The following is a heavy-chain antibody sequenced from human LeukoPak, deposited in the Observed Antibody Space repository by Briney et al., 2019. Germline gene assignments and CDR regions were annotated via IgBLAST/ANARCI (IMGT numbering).Heavy chain of an antibody. CDR1: GYSFSSYW. J-gene: IGHJ4*02. CDR2: IYPGDSDT. V-gene: IGHV5-51*01. CDR3: ARPPSTGWFPFDS. Sequence: GESVKISCKGSGYSFSSYWIGWVRQMPGKGLEWMGIIYPGDSDTRYSPSFQGQVTISADKSISTAYLQWSSLKASDTAMYYCARPPSTGWFPFDSWGQGTLVTVSS. D-gene: IGHD6-19*01.